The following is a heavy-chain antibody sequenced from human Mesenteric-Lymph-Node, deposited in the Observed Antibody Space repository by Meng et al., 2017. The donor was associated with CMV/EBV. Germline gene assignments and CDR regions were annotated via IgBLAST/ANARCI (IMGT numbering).Heavy chain of an antibody. V-gene: IGHV1-69*08. J-gene: IGHJ5*02. CDR3: AGGIAAAGSRWFDP. CDR1: GGTFSSYT. D-gene: IGHD6-13*01. CDR2: IIPILGTT. Sequence: QVQLVQSGAEVKKPGSSVKVSCKASGGTFSSYTISWVRQAPGQGLEWMGRIIPILGTTNYAQKFQGRVTITADKSMSTAYMELSSLRSEDTAVYYCAGGIAAAGSRWFDPWGQGTLVTVSS.